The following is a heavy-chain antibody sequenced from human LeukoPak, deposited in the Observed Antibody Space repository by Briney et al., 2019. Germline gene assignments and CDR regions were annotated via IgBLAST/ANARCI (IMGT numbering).Heavy chain of an antibody. J-gene: IGHJ5*02. Sequence: PSETLSLTCTVSGGSVSSGSYYWSWIRQPPGKGLEWIGYIYYSGSTNYNPSLKSRVTISVDTFKNQFSLKLSSVTAADTAVYYCARGDYVGNWFDPWGQGTLVTVSS. D-gene: IGHD4-17*01. V-gene: IGHV4-61*01. CDR2: IYYSGST. CDR3: ARGDYVGNWFDP. CDR1: GGSVSSGSYY.